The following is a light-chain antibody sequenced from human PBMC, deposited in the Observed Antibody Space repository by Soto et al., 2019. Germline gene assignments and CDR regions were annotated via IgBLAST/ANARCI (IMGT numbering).Light chain of an antibody. CDR2: DVS. J-gene: IGLJ1*01. V-gene: IGLV2-14*01. Sequence: TRPAYVSGSPGESITISSTGTSSDVGGYNYVSWYQQHPGKAPKLMIYDVSNRPSGVSNRFSGSKSGNTASLTISGLQAEDEADYFCRSYTSSSTYVFGTGTKVTVL. CDR1: SSDVGGYNY. CDR3: RSYTSSSTYV.